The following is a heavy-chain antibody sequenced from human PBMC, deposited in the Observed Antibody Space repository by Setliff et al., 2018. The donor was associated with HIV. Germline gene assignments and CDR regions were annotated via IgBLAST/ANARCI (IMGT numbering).Heavy chain of an antibody. CDR1: GYSFTAYD. V-gene: IGHV1-8*01. CDR3: ARPSHVYDDDGPLGY. CDR2: MNPSTGEI. D-gene: IGHD3-16*01. Sequence: ASVKVSCKTSGYSFTAYDINWVRQATGRGLEWMAWMNPSTGEIGYAQKFQGRLTMTRDSSITTAFMELRGLKSEDTAIYYCARPSHVYDDDGPLGYWGQGTLVTVSS. J-gene: IGHJ4*02.